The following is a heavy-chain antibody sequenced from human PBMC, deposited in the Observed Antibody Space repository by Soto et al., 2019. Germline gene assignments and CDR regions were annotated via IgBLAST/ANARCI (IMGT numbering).Heavy chain of an antibody. D-gene: IGHD3-9*01. V-gene: IGHV4-34*01. J-gene: IGHJ6*03. CDR3: ARGGELRYFDWLFDPYYYYYMDV. CDR1: AGSFSGYY. CDR2: INHSGST. Sequence: PSETLSLTGAVYAGSFSGYYWSWIRQPPGKGLEWLGEINHSGSTNYNPSLKSRVTISVDTSKNQFSLKLSSVTAADTAVYYCARGGELRYFDWLFDPYYYYYMDVWGKGTTVTVSS.